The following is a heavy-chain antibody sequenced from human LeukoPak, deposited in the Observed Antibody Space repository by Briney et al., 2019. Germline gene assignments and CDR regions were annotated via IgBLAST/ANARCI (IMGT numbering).Heavy chain of an antibody. CDR2: ISSSGSTI. D-gene: IGHD6-13*01. V-gene: IGHV3-48*03. CDR1: GFTFSSYE. J-gene: IGHJ6*04. Sequence: GGSLRLSCAASGFTFSSYEMNWVRQAPGKGLEWVSYISSSGSTIYYADSVKGRFTISRDNAKNSLYLQMNSLRAEDTAVYYCARDSTYSSSWPYGMDVWGKGTTVTVSS. CDR3: ARDSTYSSSWPYGMDV.